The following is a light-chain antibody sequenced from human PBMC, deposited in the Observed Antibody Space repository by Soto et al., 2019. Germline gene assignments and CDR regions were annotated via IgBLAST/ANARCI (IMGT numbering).Light chain of an antibody. Sequence: TQRTQLLPPVSASEGAKVPTPCGASQGISSWLAWYQQKPGKAPKLLIYSASSLHSGVPSRFSGSRSGTDFTLTISSLQPEDFATYYCQQANSFPLTFGQGTLLEIK. CDR3: QQANSFPLT. V-gene: IGKV1-12*01. CDR2: SAS. CDR1: QGISSW. J-gene: IGKJ5*01.